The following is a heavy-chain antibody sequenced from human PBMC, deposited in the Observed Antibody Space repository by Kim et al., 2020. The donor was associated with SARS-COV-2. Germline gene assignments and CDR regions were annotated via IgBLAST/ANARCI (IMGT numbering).Heavy chain of an antibody. J-gene: IGHJ2*01. Sequence: SETLSLTCPAYGVPFIGYYCLWPHQPPGTGLDWIREIIHTGNTTHNPSLKSRVTISVDTSKHQFTLKLGSVSTADTAVYYCARGRGSRLGRSHNWYFGL. CDR2: IIHTGNT. D-gene: IGHD2-15*01. CDR3: ARGRGSRLGRSHNWYFGL. CDR1: GVPFIGYY. V-gene: IGHV4-34*01.